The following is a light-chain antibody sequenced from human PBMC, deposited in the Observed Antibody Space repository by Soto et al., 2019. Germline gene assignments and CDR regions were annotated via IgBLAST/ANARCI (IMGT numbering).Light chain of an antibody. CDR3: NSYTKSSALNWV. J-gene: IGLJ3*02. CDR2: EVS. CDR1: SSDVGGYNY. Sequence: QSALTQPASVSGSPGQSITISCIGTSSDVGGYNYVSWYQQHQGKAPKLMIYEVSNRPSGVSNRFSGPKSVNTASLTISGLQAEDEADYSCNSYTKSSALNWVFGGGTKLTVL. V-gene: IGLV2-14*01.